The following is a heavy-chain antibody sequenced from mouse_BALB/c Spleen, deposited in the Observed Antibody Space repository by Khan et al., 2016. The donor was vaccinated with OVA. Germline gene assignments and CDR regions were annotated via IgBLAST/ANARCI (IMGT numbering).Heavy chain of an antibody. Sequence: QVQLMESGPGLVAPSQSLSITCTVSGFSLSRYNIHWVRQPPGKGLEWLGMIWGGGGTDYNSTLISRLSISKDNSKSQVFLQMNSLQTDDSAMYYGTRAYYRYDGNYAMGYWGQGTTVTVSS. CDR3: TRAYYRYDGNYAMGY. V-gene: IGHV2-6-4*01. D-gene: IGHD2-14*01. CDR2: IWGGGGT. J-gene: IGHJ4*01. CDR1: GFSLSRYN.